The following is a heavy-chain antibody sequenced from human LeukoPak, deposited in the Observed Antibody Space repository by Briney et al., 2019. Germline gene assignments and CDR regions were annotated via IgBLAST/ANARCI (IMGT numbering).Heavy chain of an antibody. CDR2: IRYDGSNK. D-gene: IGHD3-16*02. V-gene: IGHV3-30*02. CDR1: GFTFSSYG. Sequence: GGSLRLSCAASGFTFSSYGMHWVRQAPGKGLEWVAFIRYDGSNKYYADSVKGRFTISRDNSKNTLYLQMNSLRAEDTAVYYCARSRLWLGESIVWGYYDYVWGSYRYLDFDYWGQGTLVTVSS. J-gene: IGHJ4*02. CDR3: ARSRLWLGESIVWGYYDYVWGSYRYLDFDY.